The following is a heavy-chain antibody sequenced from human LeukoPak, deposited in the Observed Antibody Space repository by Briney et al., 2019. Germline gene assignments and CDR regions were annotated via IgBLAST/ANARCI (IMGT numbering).Heavy chain of an antibody. CDR1: GFRFSDYS. CDR3: ARDYKYAFDN. V-gene: IGHV3-48*01. CDR2: IGISSGNT. Sequence: GGSLRLSCAASGFRFSDYSMNWVRQAPGKGLEWISYIGISSGNTNYADSVKGRFTISGDKAKNSLYLQMNSLRVEDTAVYYCARDYKYAFDNWGQGTLVTVST. D-gene: IGHD5-24*01. J-gene: IGHJ4*02.